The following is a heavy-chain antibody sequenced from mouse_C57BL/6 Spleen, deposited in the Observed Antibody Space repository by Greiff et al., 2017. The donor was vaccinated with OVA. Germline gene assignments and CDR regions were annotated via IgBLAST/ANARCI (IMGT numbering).Heavy chain of an antibody. J-gene: IGHJ3*01. CDR1: GYTFTSYC. D-gene: IGHD3-2*02. V-gene: IGHV1-81*01. CDR3: AKTAQAADWIAY. Sequence: VQLQQSGAELARPGASVKLSCKASGYTFTSYCIRWVKQRTGQGLEWIGEIYPCSGNTNYNEKFKGKATLTADKSSSTAYMELRSLTSEDSAVYFCAKTAQAADWIAYWGQGTLVTVSA. CDR2: IYPCSGNT.